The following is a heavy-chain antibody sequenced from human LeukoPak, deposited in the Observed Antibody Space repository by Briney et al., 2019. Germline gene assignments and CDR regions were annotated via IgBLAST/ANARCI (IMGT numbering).Heavy chain of an antibody. CDR1: GGTFSSYA. D-gene: IGHD4-17*01. V-gene: IGHV1-69*13. Sequence: ASVKVSCKASGGTFSSYAISWVRQAPGQGLEWMGGIIPIFGTANYAQKFQGRVTITADESTSTAYMELSSLRSEDTAVYYCARVMVGSYGDNPIDYWGQGTLVTVSS. CDR3: ARVMVGSYGDNPIDY. J-gene: IGHJ4*02. CDR2: IIPIFGTA.